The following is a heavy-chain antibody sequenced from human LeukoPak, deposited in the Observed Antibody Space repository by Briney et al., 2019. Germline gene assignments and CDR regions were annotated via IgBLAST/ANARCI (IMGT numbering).Heavy chain of an antibody. Sequence: ASVKVSCKASGYTFTSYGISWVRQAPGQGLEWMGWISAYNGNTNYAQKLQGRVTMTTDTSTSTAYMELRSLRSDDTAVYYCARDGRYGSSWYVYYYGMDVWGQGTTVTVSS. CDR3: ARDGRYGSSWYVYYYGMDV. V-gene: IGHV1-18*01. J-gene: IGHJ6*02. CDR1: GYTFTSYG. CDR2: ISAYNGNT. D-gene: IGHD6-13*01.